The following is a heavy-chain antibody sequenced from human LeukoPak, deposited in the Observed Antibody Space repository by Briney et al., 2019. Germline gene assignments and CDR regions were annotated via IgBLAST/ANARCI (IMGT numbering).Heavy chain of an antibody. V-gene: IGHV1-69*04. D-gene: IGHD5-12*01. CDR3: ATGGLRYGGGTANYWFDP. Sequence: ASVKVSCKASGGTFSSYAISWVRQAPGQGLEWMGRIIPILGIANYAQKFQGRVTITADKSTSTAYMELSSLRSEDTAVYYCATGGLRYGGGTANYWFDPWAREPWSPSPQ. CDR1: GGTFSSYA. CDR2: IIPILGIA. J-gene: IGHJ5*02.